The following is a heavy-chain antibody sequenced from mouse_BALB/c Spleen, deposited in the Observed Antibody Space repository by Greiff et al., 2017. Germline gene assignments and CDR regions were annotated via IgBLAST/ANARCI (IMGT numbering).Heavy chain of an antibody. J-gene: IGHJ2*01. V-gene: IGHV1-69*02. D-gene: IGHD2-3*01. CDR3: ARRWGDY. CDR2: IDPSDSET. Sequence: VQLQQPGAELVKPGAPVKLSCKASGYTFTSYWMNWVKQRPGRGLEWIGRIDPSDSETHYNQKFKDKATLTVDKSSSTAYIQLSSLTSEDSAVYYCARRWGDYWGQGTTLTVSS. CDR1: GYTFTSYW.